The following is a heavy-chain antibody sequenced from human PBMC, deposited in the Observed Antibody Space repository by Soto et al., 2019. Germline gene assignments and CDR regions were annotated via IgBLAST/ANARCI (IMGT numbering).Heavy chain of an antibody. J-gene: IGHJ4*02. CDR1: GFSLSTSGVG. CDR3: AHSRGTWFGELLPGSKQPFDY. Sequence: QITLKESGPTLVKPTQTLTLTCTFSGFSLSTSGVGVGWIRQPPGKALEWLALIYWDDDKRYSPSLKSRLTITKDTSKNQVVLTMTNMDPVDTATYYCAHSRGTWFGELLPGSKQPFDYWGQGTLVTVSS. CDR2: IYWDDDK. D-gene: IGHD3-10*01. V-gene: IGHV2-5*02.